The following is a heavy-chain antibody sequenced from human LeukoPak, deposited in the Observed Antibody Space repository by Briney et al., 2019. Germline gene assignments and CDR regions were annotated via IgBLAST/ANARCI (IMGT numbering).Heavy chain of an antibody. J-gene: IGHJ6*03. Sequence: GGSLRLSCAASGFTFRSYAMHWVRQAPGKGLEWVAVISYDGSNKYYVDSVKGRFTISRDNSKNTLYLQMNSLRADDTAVYYCAKRRGLELTYYYHMDVWGKGTTVTVSS. V-gene: IGHV3-30*04. D-gene: IGHD1-7*01. CDR1: GFTFRSYA. CDR3: AKRRGLELTYYYHMDV. CDR2: ISYDGSNK.